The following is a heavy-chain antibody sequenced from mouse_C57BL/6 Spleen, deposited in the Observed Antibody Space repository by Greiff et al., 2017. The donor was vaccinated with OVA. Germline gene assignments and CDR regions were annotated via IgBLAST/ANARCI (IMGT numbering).Heavy chain of an antibody. Sequence: QVQLKQPGAELVKPGASVKLSCKASGYTFTSYWMHWVKQRPGQGLEWIGMIHPNSGSTNYNEKFKSKATLTVDKSSSPAYMQLSSLTSEDSAVYYCARGAVTTYYAMDYWGQGTSVTVSS. D-gene: IGHD2-2*01. J-gene: IGHJ4*01. CDR3: ARGAVTTYYAMDY. CDR1: GYTFTSYW. CDR2: IHPNSGST. V-gene: IGHV1-64*01.